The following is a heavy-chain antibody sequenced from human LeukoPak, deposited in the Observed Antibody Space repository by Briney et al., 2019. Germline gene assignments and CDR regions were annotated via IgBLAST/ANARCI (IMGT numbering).Heavy chain of an antibody. J-gene: IGHJ3*02. CDR1: GYTFTSYG. Sequence: ASVKVSCKASGYTFTSYGISWVRQAPGQGLEWMGWISAYNGNTNYAQKLQGRVTMTTDTSTSTAYMELRSLRSDDTAVYYCASGWYSYGLWAFDIWGQGTMVTVSS. D-gene: IGHD5-18*01. CDR2: ISAYNGNT. V-gene: IGHV1-18*01. CDR3: ASGWYSYGLWAFDI.